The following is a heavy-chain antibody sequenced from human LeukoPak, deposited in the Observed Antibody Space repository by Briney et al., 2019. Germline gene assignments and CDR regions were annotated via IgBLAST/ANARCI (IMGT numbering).Heavy chain of an antibody. J-gene: IGHJ4*02. D-gene: IGHD3-9*01. CDR1: GFTFSSYA. Sequence: GGSLRLSCSASGFTFSSYAMHWVRQAPGKGLEYVSAISSNGGSTYYADSVKGRFTISRDNSKNTLYLQMSSLRADDTAIFYRVKGFYASLTAYWGGGDYWGQGTLVTVSS. CDR2: ISSNGGST. CDR3: VKGFYASLTAYWGGGDY. V-gene: IGHV3-64D*06.